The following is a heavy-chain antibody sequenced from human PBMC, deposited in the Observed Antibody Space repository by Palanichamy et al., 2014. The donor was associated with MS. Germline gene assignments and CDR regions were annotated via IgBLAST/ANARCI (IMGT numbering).Heavy chain of an antibody. CDR1: GFTFSSYA. V-gene: IGHV3-30-3*01. D-gene: IGHD5-18*01. J-gene: IGHJ4*02. Sequence: SGGGVVQPGRSLRLSCAASGFTFSSYAMHWVRQAPGKGLEWVAVISYDGSNKYYADSVKGRFTISRDNSKNTLYLQMNSLRAEDTAVYYCARALGYSYGSSFDYWGQGTLVTVSS. CDR3: ARALGYSYGSSFDY. CDR2: ISYDGSNK.